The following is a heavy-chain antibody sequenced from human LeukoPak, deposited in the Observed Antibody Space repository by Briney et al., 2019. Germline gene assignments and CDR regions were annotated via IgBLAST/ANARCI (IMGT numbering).Heavy chain of an antibody. D-gene: IGHD2/OR15-2a*01. J-gene: IGHJ4*02. CDR3: ASAPKRGYRLSTNFDY. CDR1: GYTFTGYY. Sequence: ASVKVSCKASGYTFTGYYMHWVRQAPGQGLEWMGWINPNSGGTNYAQKFQGRVTMTRDTSISTAYMELSRLRSDDTAVYYCASAPKRGYRLSTNFDYWGQGTLVTVSS. CDR2: INPNSGGT. V-gene: IGHV1-2*02.